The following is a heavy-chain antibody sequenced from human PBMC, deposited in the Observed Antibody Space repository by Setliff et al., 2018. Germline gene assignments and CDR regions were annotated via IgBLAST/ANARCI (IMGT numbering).Heavy chain of an antibody. CDR1: GDSIFDNY. Sequence: PSEPLSLTCSVSGDSIFDNYWSWIRQSPGRGLEWIAYISYTGSTNYNPSLKSRVTISLDTSKNHFSLNLRSVTAADTAVYYCARLSPYNTGPPFDYWGQGTLVTVSS. V-gene: IGHV4-59*08. CDR3: ARLSPYNTGPPFDY. D-gene: IGHD2-8*02. J-gene: IGHJ4*02. CDR2: ISYTGST.